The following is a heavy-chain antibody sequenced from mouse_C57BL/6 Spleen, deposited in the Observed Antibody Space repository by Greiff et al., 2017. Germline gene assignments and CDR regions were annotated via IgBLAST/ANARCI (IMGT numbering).Heavy chain of an antibody. CDR3: SYYSKFPWFAY. V-gene: IGHV1-64*01. J-gene: IGHJ3*01. D-gene: IGHD2-5*01. CDR1: GYTFTSYW. Sequence: QVQLQQPGAELVKPGASVKLSCKASGYTFTSYWMHWVKQRPGQGLEWIGMIHPNSGSTNYNEKFKSKATLTVDKSSSTAYMQLSSLTSEDSAVYYCSYYSKFPWFAYWGQGTLVTVSA. CDR2: IHPNSGST.